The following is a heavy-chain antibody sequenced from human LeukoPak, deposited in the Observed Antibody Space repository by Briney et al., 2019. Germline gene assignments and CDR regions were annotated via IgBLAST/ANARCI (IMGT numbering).Heavy chain of an antibody. Sequence: HPGGSLRLSCAAAGFTFSNYWMHWVRQAPGKGLVWVVAIKTDGSDMQYADSVKGRFAISRDNAKNTVYLQMNSLRDEDTAVYYCVRDQTVFTILDYWGQGTLVTVSS. CDR2: IKTDGSDM. D-gene: IGHD4-17*01. J-gene: IGHJ4*02. CDR1: GFTFSNYW. CDR3: VRDQTVFTILDY. V-gene: IGHV3-74*03.